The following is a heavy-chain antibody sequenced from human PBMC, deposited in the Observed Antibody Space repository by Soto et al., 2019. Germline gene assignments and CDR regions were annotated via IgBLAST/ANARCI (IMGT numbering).Heavy chain of an antibody. D-gene: IGHD6-13*01. CDR1: GGSISSYY. CDR2: IYYSGST. V-gene: IGHV4-59*01. CDR3: ARGAGIAALEHY. Sequence: QVQLQESGPGLVKPSETLSLTCTVSGGSISSYYWSWIRQPPGKGLEWIGYIYYSGSTNYNPSLKSRVTISVDTSKNQFSLKLSSVTAADTAVYYCARGAGIAALEHYWGQGTLVTVSS. J-gene: IGHJ4*02.